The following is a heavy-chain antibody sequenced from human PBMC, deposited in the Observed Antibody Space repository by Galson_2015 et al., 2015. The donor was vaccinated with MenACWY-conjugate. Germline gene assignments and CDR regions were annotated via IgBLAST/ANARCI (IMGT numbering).Heavy chain of an antibody. CDR3: SRGYALCSYMRA. CDR1: GFSVTDNC. CDR2: VDRVGAT. D-gene: IGHD2-15*01. V-gene: IGHV3-53*01. J-gene: IGHJ5*02. Sequence: SLRLSCAVSGFSVTDNCLSWVRQAPGKGPEWIAMVDRVGATIYADSVRGRFTVSRDNFKNTVILQMNSLRADDTAVYRCSRGYALCSYMRAWGQGDPVTVSS.